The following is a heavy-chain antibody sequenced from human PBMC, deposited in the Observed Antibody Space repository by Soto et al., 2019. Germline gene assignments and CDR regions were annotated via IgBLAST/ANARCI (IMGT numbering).Heavy chain of an antibody. CDR3: ARADCRGGSCYFYYYYYMDV. J-gene: IGHJ6*03. D-gene: IGHD2-15*01. V-gene: IGHV3-48*01. Sequence: GGSLRLSCAASGFTFSSYSMNWVRQAPGKGLEWVSYISSSSSTIYYADSVKGRFTISRDNAKNSLYLQMNSLRAEDTAVYYCARADCRGGSCYFYYYYYMDVWGKGTTVTVSS. CDR1: GFTFSSYS. CDR2: ISSSSSTI.